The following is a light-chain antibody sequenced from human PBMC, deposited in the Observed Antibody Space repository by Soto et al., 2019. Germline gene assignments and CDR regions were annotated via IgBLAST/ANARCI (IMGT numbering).Light chain of an antibody. Sequence: DIQLTQSPSFLSASVGDRVTITCRASQDISNLLAWYQQKPGKAPNLLIYAASTLQSGVPSRFSGSRSAAEFTLTISSLQPEDVATYYCQHLIAYPRTFGQGTKVEIK. CDR1: QDISNL. V-gene: IGKV1-9*01. J-gene: IGKJ1*01. CDR2: AAS. CDR3: QHLIAYPRT.